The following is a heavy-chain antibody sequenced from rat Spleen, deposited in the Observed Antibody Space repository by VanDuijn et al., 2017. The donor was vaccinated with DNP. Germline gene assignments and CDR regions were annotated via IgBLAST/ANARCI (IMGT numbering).Heavy chain of an antibody. J-gene: IGHJ2*01. Sequence: EVQLQESGPGLVKPSQSLSLTCSVTGFSITSNYWAWIRKFPGNKMEWMAYISYSGSTSYNPSLKSRISITRDTSKNQFFLQLNSVTTEDTATYYGARYSATRMVIIGFDYWGQGVMVTVSS. CDR1: GFSITSNY. CDR3: ARYSATRMVIIGFDY. D-gene: IGHD1-12*03. CDR2: ISYSGST. V-gene: IGHV3-1*01.